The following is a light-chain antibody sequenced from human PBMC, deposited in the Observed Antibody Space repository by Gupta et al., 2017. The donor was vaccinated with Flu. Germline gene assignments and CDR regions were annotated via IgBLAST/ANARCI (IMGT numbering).Light chain of an antibody. CDR3: QQRRNWPPIT. V-gene: IGKV3-11*01. CDR1: HIGSSY. CDR2: DAA. Sequence: ILLTQSPAPLSSSPGKRATLSCRASHIGSSYLSWKQQKPGQAPMLRIYDAANRATGIPARFSGSGSGTDFTLTISSLEPEDFAGYYCQQRRNWPPITFGQGTRLEIK. J-gene: IGKJ5*01.